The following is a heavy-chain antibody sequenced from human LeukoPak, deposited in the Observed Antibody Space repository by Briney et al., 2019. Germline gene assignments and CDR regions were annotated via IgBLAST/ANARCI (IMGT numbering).Heavy chain of an antibody. CDR1: GITFDDHP. J-gene: IGHJ5*02. CDR2: ISGNGDKT. D-gene: IGHD3-22*01. CDR3: AKGYYDSSGLSS. Sequence: PGGSLRLSCVASGITFDDHPIHWVRQPPGKGLEWVALISGNGDKTYYADSVKGRFTISRDNNRNSLYLQMNSLRAEDTAVYYCAKGYYDSSGLSSWGQGTLVTVSS. V-gene: IGHV3-43*02.